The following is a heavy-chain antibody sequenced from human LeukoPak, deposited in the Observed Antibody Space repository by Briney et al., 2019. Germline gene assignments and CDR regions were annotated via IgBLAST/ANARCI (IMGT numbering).Heavy chain of an antibody. D-gene: IGHD3-22*01. J-gene: IGHJ4*02. CDR3: ARGADSSGYYSIFNFDY. V-gene: IGHV4-59*01. CDR2: IYYSGST. Sequence: TSETVSLTCTVSGGSISSYYWNWIRQPPGKGLEWIGYIYYSGSTNYNPSLKSRVTISVGTSKNQFSLKLSSVTAADTAVYYCARGADSSGYYSIFNFDYWGQGALVTVS. CDR1: GGSISSYY.